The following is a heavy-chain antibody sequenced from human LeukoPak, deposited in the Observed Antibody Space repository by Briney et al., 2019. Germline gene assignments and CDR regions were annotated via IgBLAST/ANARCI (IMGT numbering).Heavy chain of an antibody. CDR2: IKQAESER. Sequence: GGSLRLSCAASGFTISNYWMSWVRQAPGKGLEWVANIKQAESERFYVDSVKDRFIIFRDNAENSVYLQMNSLRAEDTAVYYCAKTPLFCSGGNCYDRRFDKWGQGALVTVSS. CDR1: GFTISNYW. CDR3: AKTPLFCSGGNCYDRRFDK. J-gene: IGHJ4*02. D-gene: IGHD2-15*01. V-gene: IGHV3-7*03.